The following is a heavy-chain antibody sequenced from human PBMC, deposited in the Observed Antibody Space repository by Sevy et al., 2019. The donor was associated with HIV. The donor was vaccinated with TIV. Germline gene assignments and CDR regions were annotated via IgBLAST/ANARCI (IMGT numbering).Heavy chain of an antibody. J-gene: IGHJ4*02. CDR3: ASEGCSIPHDF. Sequence: GGSLRLSCAASGFDFSIYSMSWVRQAPGKGLEWVSTLSFGCGKINYADSVKGRFTISRDNSKSSVYLQMNDMRAEDTAVYYCASEGCSIPHDFWVQGARVTVSS. D-gene: IGHD2-2*02. CDR2: LSFGCGKI. V-gene: IGHV3-23*01. CDR1: GFDFSIYS.